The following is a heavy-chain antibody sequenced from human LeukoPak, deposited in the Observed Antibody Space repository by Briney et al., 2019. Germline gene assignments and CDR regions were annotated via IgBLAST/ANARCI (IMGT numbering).Heavy chain of an antibody. CDR3: ARVGLRSAYYPFDY. Sequence: PSETLSLTCTVSGGSISSYYWSWIRQPPGKGLEWIGYIYYSGSTNYNPSLKSRVSISVDTSKNQSSLKLSSVTAADTAVYYCARVGLRSAYYPFDYWGQGTLVTVSS. D-gene: IGHD3-3*01. V-gene: IGHV4-59*01. CDR2: IYYSGST. CDR1: GGSISSYY. J-gene: IGHJ4*02.